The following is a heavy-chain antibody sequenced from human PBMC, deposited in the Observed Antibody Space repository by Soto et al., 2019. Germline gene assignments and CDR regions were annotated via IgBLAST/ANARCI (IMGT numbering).Heavy chain of an antibody. CDR3: TTDYYDSSGYYYNW. D-gene: IGHD3-22*01. CDR2: IKSKTDGGTT. J-gene: IGHJ4*02. CDR1: GFTFSNAW. Sequence: GGSLRLSCAASGFTFSNAWMNWVRQAPGKGLEWVGRIKSKTDGGTTDYAAPVKGRFTISRDDSKNTLYLQMNSLKTEDTAVYYCTTDYYDSSGYYYNWGGQGTLVTVSS. V-gene: IGHV3-15*07.